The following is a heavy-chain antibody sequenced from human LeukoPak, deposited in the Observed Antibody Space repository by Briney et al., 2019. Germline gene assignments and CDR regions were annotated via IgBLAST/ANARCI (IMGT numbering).Heavy chain of an antibody. Sequence: GGSLRLSCAASGFTFSSYGMHWVRQAPGKGLEWVAVIWYDGSNKYYADSVKGRFTISRDNSKNTLYLQMNSLRAEGTAVYYCARDIWVAGTGIDYWGQGTLVTVSS. J-gene: IGHJ4*02. CDR3: ARDIWVAGTGIDY. D-gene: IGHD2-15*01. V-gene: IGHV3-33*01. CDR1: GFTFSSYG. CDR2: IWYDGSNK.